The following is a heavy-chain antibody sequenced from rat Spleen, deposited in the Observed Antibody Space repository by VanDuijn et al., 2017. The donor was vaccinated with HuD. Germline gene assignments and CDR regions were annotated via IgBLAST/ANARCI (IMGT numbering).Heavy chain of an antibody. CDR2: ITNSGGST. CDR3: TRDRGTYYGYNYFDY. D-gene: IGHD1-9*01. Sequence: EVQLVESGGGLVQPGRSLKLSCAASGFTFSNYYMAWVRQAPTKGLEWVASITNSGGSTYYRDSVKGRFTISRDNAKSTLYLQMDSLRSEDTATYYCTRDRGTYYGYNYFDYWGQGVMVTVSS. CDR1: GFTFSNYY. V-gene: IGHV5S23*01. J-gene: IGHJ2*01.